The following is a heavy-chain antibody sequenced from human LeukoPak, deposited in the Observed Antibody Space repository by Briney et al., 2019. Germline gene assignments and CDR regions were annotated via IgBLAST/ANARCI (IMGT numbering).Heavy chain of an antibody. J-gene: IGHJ4*02. D-gene: IGHD2-2*01. CDR1: GYSISSGYY. V-gene: IGHV4-38-2*01. CDR2: IYHSGST. CDR3: ARNGTNNYFDY. Sequence: SETLSLTYAVSGYSISSGYYWGWIRQPPGKGLEWIGSIYHSGSTHYNPSLKSRVTISVDTSKNQFSLKLNSVTAADTAVYYCARNGTNNYFDYWGQGTLVTVSS.